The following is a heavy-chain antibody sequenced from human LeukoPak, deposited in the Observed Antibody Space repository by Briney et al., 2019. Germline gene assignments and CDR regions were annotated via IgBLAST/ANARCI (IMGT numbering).Heavy chain of an antibody. V-gene: IGHV3-21*01. CDR2: VSTGSNYI. CDR1: GFTFSSYS. CDR3: AREPRYSYGTGGAFDI. J-gene: IGHJ3*02. D-gene: IGHD5-18*01. Sequence: NTGGSLRLSCTASGFTFSSYSLNWVRQAPGKGLEWVSSVSTGSNYIYYAGSVKGRFTISRDNDKNSLYLQMNSLRVEDTAVYYCAREPRYSYGTGGAFDIWGQGTMVTVSS.